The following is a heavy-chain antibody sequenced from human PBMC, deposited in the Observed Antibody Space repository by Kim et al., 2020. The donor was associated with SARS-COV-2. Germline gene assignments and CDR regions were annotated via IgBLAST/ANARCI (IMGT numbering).Heavy chain of an antibody. Sequence: GGSLRLSCAASGFTFSSYGMYWVRQAPGKGLEWVAVISYDGSNKYYADSVKGRFTISRDNSKNTLYLQMNSLRAEDTAVYYCAKDLAHVVTSFDYWGQGTLVTVSS. D-gene: IGHD3-22*01. CDR2: ISYDGSNK. V-gene: IGHV3-30*18. CDR1: GFTFSSYG. CDR3: AKDLAHVVTSFDY. J-gene: IGHJ4*02.